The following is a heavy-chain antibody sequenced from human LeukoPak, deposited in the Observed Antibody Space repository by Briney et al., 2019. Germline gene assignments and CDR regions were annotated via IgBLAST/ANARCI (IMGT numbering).Heavy chain of an antibody. CDR3: AKDPTGEYYFDY. Sequence: PGGSLRLSCAASGFTFSSDAMSWVRQAPGKGLEWVSGISGSGDRIYYADSVKGRFTISRDNSKNTLHQQMNSLRAEDTAVYYCAKDPTGEYYFDYWGQGTLVTVSS. CDR1: GFTFSSDA. V-gene: IGHV3-23*01. D-gene: IGHD7-27*01. CDR2: ISGSGDRI. J-gene: IGHJ4*02.